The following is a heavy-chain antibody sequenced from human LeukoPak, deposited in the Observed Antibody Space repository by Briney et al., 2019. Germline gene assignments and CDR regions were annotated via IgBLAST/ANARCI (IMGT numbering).Heavy chain of an antibody. J-gene: IGHJ6*02. V-gene: IGHV4-4*07. CDR1: GGSISSYY. CDR2: IYTSGST. Sequence: SETLSLTCTVSGGSISSYYWSWIRQPAGKGLEWIGRIYTSGSTNYNPSLKSRVTMSVDTSKNQFSLKLSSATAADTAVYYCARENPHDYGDYPPPLGSGYGMDVWGQGTTVTVSS. D-gene: IGHD4-17*01. CDR3: ARENPHDYGDYPPPLGSGYGMDV.